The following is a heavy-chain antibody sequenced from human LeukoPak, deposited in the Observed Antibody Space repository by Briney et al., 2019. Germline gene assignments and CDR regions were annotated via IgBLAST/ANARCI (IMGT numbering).Heavy chain of an antibody. J-gene: IGHJ4*02. CDR1: GGSISSSSYY. V-gene: IGHV4-39*07. Sequence: SETLSLTCTVSGGSISSSSYYWGWIRQPPGKGLEWIGSIYYSGSTYYNPSLKSRVTISVDTSKNQFSLKLSSVTAADTAVYYCARDAQEEYCSGGSCYYVSQDYWGQGTLVTVSS. CDR2: IYYSGST. CDR3: ARDAQEEYCSGGSCYYVSQDY. D-gene: IGHD2-15*01.